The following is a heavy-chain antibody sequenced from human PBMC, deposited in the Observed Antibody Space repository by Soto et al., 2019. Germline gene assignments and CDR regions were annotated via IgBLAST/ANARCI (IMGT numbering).Heavy chain of an antibody. CDR3: AVASLLIPGGCFFCIDV. CDR2: ISGSGGTT. D-gene: IGHD2-15*01. CDR1: GFTFSSFA. J-gene: IGHJ6*03. Sequence: EVQLLESGGGLVQPGGSLRLSCAASGFTFSSFALNCVRQAPGKRLEWVSTISGSGGTTYYADSVKGRFTISRDNYKNTLYLQKNSLRAEDTAVYYRAVASLLIPGGCFFCIDVWGKGTTVTVSS. V-gene: IGHV3-23*01.